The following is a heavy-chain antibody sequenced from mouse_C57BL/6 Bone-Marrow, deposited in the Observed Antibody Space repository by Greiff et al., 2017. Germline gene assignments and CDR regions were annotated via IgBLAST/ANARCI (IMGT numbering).Heavy chain of an antibody. Sequence: QVQLQQSGAELMKPGASVKLSCKATGYTFTGYWIEWVKQRPGHGLEWIGEILPGSGSTNYNAKFKGKATFTADTSSNTADMQLSSLTTEDSAIYYCVRLYYFDYWGQGTTLTVSS. CDR1: GYTFTGYW. V-gene: IGHV1-9*01. J-gene: IGHJ2*01. CDR2: ILPGSGST. CDR3: VRLYYFDY. D-gene: IGHD1-1*01.